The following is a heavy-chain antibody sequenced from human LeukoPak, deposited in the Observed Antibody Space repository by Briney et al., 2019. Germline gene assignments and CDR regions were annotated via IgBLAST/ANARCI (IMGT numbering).Heavy chain of an antibody. V-gene: IGHV4-30-2*01. J-gene: IGHJ4*02. CDR2: ISHSGST. Sequence: PSQTLSLTCAVSGDSISSPDCSWSWIRQPPGKGLEWIGYISHSGSTSYHPSLKSRVTISVDRSKNQFSLRLTSVTAADTAVYYCARERRDPTRYYGDYATYFDYWGQGTLVTVSS. CDR1: GDSISSPDCS. CDR3: ARERRDPTRYYGDYATYFDY. D-gene: IGHD4-17*01.